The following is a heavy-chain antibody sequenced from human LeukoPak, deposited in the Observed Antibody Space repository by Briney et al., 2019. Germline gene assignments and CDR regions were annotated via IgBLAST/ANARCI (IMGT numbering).Heavy chain of an antibody. Sequence: GGSLRLSCAASGFTFDDYGMSWVRQAPGKGLEWVSGINWNGGSTGYADSVKGRFTISRDNAKDSLYLQMNSLRAEDTALYYCARVGDGYNSDPSFDYWGQGTLVTVSS. J-gene: IGHJ4*02. D-gene: IGHD5-24*01. V-gene: IGHV3-20*04. CDR1: GFTFDDYG. CDR3: ARVGDGYNSDPSFDY. CDR2: INWNGGST.